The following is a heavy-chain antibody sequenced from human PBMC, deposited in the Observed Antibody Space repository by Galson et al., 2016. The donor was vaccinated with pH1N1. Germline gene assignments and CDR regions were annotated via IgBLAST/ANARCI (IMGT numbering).Heavy chain of an antibody. CDR3: ARAIGSRAAY. D-gene: IGHD3-22*01. CDR2: IKEDGSDT. J-gene: IGHJ4*02. CDR1: GFTFSNYW. V-gene: IGHV3-7*01. Sequence: SLRLSCAASGFTFSNYWMHWVRQVPGKGLEWVANIKEDGSDTYYVDSVRGRFPISRDNANNSLYLQMNSLSDEDTALYYCARAIGSRAAYWGQGTLVTVSS.